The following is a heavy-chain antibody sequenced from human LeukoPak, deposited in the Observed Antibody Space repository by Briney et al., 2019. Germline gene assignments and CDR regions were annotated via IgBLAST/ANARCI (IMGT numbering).Heavy chain of an antibody. V-gene: IGHV1-69*05. J-gene: IGHJ3*02. Sequence: SVKVSCKASGGTFSSYAISWVRQAPGQGLEWMGRIIPIFGTANYAQKFQGRVTITTDVSTSTAYMELSSLRPEDTAVYYCASLSPDTAMVTFPYAFDIWGQGTMVTVSS. CDR1: GGTFSSYA. CDR3: ASLSPDTAMVTFPYAFDI. D-gene: IGHD5-18*01. CDR2: IIPIFGTA.